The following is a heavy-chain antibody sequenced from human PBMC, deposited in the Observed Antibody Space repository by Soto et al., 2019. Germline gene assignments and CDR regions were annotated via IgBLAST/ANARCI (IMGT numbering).Heavy chain of an antibody. J-gene: IGHJ6*03. CDR1: GGSFSGYY. CDR3: ARGSGYGSGSYYTHYYYYYYMDV. D-gene: IGHD3-10*01. V-gene: IGHV4-34*01. Sequence: SDTLSLTCAVYGGSFSGYYWSWIRQPPGKGLEWIGEINHSGSTNYNPSLKSRVTISVDTSKNQFSLKLSSVTAADTAVYYCARGSGYGSGSYYTHYYYYYYMDVWGKGTTVTVSS. CDR2: INHSGST.